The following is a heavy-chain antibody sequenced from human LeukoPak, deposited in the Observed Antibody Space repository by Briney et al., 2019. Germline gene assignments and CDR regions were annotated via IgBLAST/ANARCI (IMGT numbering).Heavy chain of an antibody. J-gene: IGHJ5*02. V-gene: IGHV4-4*07. CDR1: GGSISSYY. CDR3: ARNRYYYGSGTYGVPNWFDP. D-gene: IGHD3-10*01. CDR2: ISTSGST. Sequence: PSETLSLTCTVSGGSISSYYWSWIRQPAGKGLESIGHISTSGSTNYNPSLKSRVTMSVDTSKNQFSLKLSSVTAADTAVYYCARNRYYYGSGTYGVPNWFDPWGQGTLVTVSS.